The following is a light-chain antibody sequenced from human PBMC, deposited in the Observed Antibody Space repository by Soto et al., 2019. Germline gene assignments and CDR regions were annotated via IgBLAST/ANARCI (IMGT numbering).Light chain of an antibody. CDR3: QQYYSYPQT. J-gene: IGKJ2*01. CDR2: GAS. CDR1: QTITTSQ. V-gene: IGKV3-20*01. Sequence: EIVLTQSPGTLSLSPGERATLFCRASQTITTSQLAWYQQKPGQAPRVLIFGASNRAPGIPDWFSGSGSGTDFTLTISRLEPEDFATYYFQQYYSYPQTFGQGTKLEIK.